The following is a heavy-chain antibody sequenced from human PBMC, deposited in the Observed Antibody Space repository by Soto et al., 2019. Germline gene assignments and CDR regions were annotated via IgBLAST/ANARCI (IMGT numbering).Heavy chain of an antibody. CDR1: GNSFTSYL. D-gene: IGHD3-3*01. Sequence: PXDSLKVSWQCSGNSFTSYLSGLVLQMPGKGLEWMGIIHPGDSDTRYSPSFQGQVTISADKSISTAYLQWSSLKASDTAMYYCARIKGTIFGVVDAFDIWGQGTMVTVSS. V-gene: IGHV5-51*01. CDR3: ARIKGTIFGVVDAFDI. J-gene: IGHJ3*02. CDR2: IHPGDSDT.